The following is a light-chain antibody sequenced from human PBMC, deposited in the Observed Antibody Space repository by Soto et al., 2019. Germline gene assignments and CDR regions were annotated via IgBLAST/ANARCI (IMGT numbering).Light chain of an antibody. CDR1: SSDVGGYNY. CDR3: SSYTGSSTPYV. V-gene: IGLV2-14*01. CDR2: EVS. Sequence: QSALTQPASVSGSPGQSITISCTGTSSDVGGYNYVSWYQQHPGKAPKLMIYEVSNRPSGVPNRFSGSNSANTASLTISGLQAEDDADYYCSSYTGSSTPYVFRTGTKVTVL. J-gene: IGLJ1*01.